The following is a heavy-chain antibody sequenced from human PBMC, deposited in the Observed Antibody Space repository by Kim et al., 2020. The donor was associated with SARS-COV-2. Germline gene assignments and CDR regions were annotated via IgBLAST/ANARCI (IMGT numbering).Heavy chain of an antibody. CDR3: ARDLSSLRRTGAARPYY. CDR1: GYTFTSYA. CDR2: INTNTGNP. V-gene: IGHV7-4-1*02. J-gene: IGHJ4*02. D-gene: IGHD6-6*01. Sequence: ASVKVSCKASGYTFTSYAMNWVRQAPGQGLEWMGWINTNTGNPTYAQGFTGRFVFSLDTSVSTAYLQISSLKAEDTAVYYCARDLSSLRRTGAARPYYWGQGTLVTVSS.